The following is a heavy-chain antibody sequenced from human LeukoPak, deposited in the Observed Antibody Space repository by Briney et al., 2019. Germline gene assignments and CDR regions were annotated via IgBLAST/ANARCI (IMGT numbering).Heavy chain of an antibody. CDR1: GGSISSSNW. CDR3: ARSYYDILTGYFYGMDV. D-gene: IGHD3-9*01. J-gene: IGHJ6*04. V-gene: IGHV4-4*02. CDR2: IYHGGST. Sequence: PSGTLSLTCAVSGGSISSSNWWSWVRQPPGKGLEWIGEIYHGGSTNYNPSLKSRVTISVDKSKNRFSLKLSSVTAADTAVYYCARSYYDILTGYFYGMDVWGKGATVTVSS.